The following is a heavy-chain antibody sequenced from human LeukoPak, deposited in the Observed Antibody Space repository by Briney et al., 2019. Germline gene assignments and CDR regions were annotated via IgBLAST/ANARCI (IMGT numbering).Heavy chain of an antibody. Sequence: GASVKVSCKASGDTFTNYYLHWVRQAPEQGLEWMGIITPNGGSTSFLQEFQGRVTITRDTSTSTVYMELSSLKSEDTAVYYCAALGGGEHSYFDYWGQGTLVTVSS. CDR1: GDTFTNYY. CDR2: ITPNGGST. CDR3: AALGGGEHSYFDY. J-gene: IGHJ4*02. V-gene: IGHV1-46*01. D-gene: IGHD1/OR15-1a*01.